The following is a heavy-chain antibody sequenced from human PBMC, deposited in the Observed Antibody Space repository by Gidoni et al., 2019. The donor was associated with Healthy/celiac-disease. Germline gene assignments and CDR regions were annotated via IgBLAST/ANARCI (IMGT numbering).Heavy chain of an antibody. CDR3: TTGVCSGGSCYLDDAFDI. Sequence: EVQLVESGGGLVKPGGSLRLSCAASGFTFSNAWMSWVRQAPGKGLEWVGRIKSKTDGGTTDYAAPVKGRFTISRDDSKNTLYLQMNSLKTEDTAVYYCTTGVCSGGSCYLDDAFDIWGQGTMVTVSS. D-gene: IGHD2-15*01. CDR1: GFTFSNAW. CDR2: IKSKTDGGTT. J-gene: IGHJ3*02. V-gene: IGHV3-15*01.